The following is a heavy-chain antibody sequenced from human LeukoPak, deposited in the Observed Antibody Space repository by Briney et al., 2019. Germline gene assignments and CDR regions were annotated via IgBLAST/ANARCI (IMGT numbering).Heavy chain of an antibody. Sequence: SETLSLTCTVSGGSISSYYWSWIRHPPGKGLEWIGYLYYSGRPNYNPSLESRVTISVDTSKNQHSLKLSSVTAADTAVYYCARGGGMVRGAADYWGQGTLVAVSS. CDR1: GGSISSYY. J-gene: IGHJ4*02. V-gene: IGHV4-59*01. CDR2: LYYSGRP. D-gene: IGHD3-10*01. CDR3: ARGGGMVRGAADY.